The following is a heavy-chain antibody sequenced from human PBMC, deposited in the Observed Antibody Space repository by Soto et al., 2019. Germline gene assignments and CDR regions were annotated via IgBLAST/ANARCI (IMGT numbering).Heavy chain of an antibody. D-gene: IGHD2-2*02. J-gene: IGHJ4*02. CDR3: AKADFSSTSCYTPLIYY. CDR1: GFTFDDYA. V-gene: IGHV3-9*01. Sequence: GGSLRLSCAASGFTFDDYAMHWVRQAPGKGLEWVSGISWNSGSIGYADSVKGRFTISRDNAKNSLYLQMNSLRAEDTALYYCAKADFSSTSCYTPLIYYWGQGTLVTVSS. CDR2: ISWNSGSI.